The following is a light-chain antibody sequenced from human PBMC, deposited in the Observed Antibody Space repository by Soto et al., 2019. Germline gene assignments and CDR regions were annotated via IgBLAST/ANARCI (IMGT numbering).Light chain of an antibody. CDR3: FSYSGSRTFVL. CDR2: EGS. J-gene: IGLJ2*01. V-gene: IGLV2-23*03. Sequence: QSALTQPASVSGSPGQSITISCTGTSSDVGTNNLVSWYQQLPGKAPRLIIYEGSKRPSGVSNRFSGSKSGNTASLTISGLQAEDEADYHCFSYSGSRTFVLFGGGTKLTVL. CDR1: SSDVGTNNL.